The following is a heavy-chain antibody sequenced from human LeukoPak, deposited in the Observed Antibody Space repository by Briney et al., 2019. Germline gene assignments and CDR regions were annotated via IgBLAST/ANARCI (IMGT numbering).Heavy chain of an antibody. J-gene: IGHJ4*02. CDR1: GYTFTSYA. Sequence: ASVKVSCKASGYTFTSYAMHWVRQAPGQRLEWMGWINAGNGNTRYSQKFQGRVTITRDTSASTAYMELSSLRSEDTAVYYCARVGGLAAVDYWGQGTLVTVSS. D-gene: IGHD6-13*01. CDR2: INAGNGNT. CDR3: ARVGGLAAVDY. V-gene: IGHV1-3*01.